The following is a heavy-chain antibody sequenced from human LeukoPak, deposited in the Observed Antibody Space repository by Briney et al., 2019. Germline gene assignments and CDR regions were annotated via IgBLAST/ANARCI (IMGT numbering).Heavy chain of an antibody. J-gene: IGHJ3*02. D-gene: IGHD6-19*01. V-gene: IGHV3-53*01. CDR3: AKDRQKQWLVLAAPTDAFDI. CDR2: IYSGGNT. CDR1: GFTVSSNY. Sequence: GGSLRLSCAASGFTVSSNYMSWVRQAPGKGLEWVSVIYSGGNTYYADSVKGRFTISRDNSKNTLYLQMNSLRAEDTAVYYCAKDRQKQWLVLAAPTDAFDIWGQGTMVTVSS.